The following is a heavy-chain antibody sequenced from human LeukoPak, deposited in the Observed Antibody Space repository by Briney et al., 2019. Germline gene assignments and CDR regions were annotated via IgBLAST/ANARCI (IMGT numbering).Heavy chain of an antibody. CDR3: ARLAPGSGIFHYYYYYMDV. CDR2: IYYSGTI. J-gene: IGHJ6*03. D-gene: IGHD3-10*01. V-gene: IGHV4-39*07. Sequence: PSETLSLTCTVSGGSISSSSYYWGWIRQPPGKGLEWIANIYYSGTIHYNSSLKSRVTISVDTSKNQFSLKLSSVTAADTAVYYCARLAPGSGIFHYYYYYMDVRGKGTTVTISS. CDR1: GGSISSSSYY.